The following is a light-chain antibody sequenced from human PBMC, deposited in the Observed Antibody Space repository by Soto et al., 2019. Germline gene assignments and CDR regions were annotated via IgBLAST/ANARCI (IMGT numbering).Light chain of an antibody. J-gene: IGKJ4*01. Sequence: DILMTQSPSSLSASVGDRVTIICRASQNINSYLAWFQQKPGKAPKSLIYDATSLQSGVPSRFSGSGSGTDFSLTISSLQPEDAATYYCQQYERYNPSFGGGTKLEI. CDR2: DAT. CDR1: QNINSY. CDR3: QQYERYNPS. V-gene: IGKV1-16*01.